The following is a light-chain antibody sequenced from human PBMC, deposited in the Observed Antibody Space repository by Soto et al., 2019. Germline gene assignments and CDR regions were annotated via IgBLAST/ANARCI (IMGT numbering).Light chain of an antibody. CDR2: DAS. J-gene: IGKJ1*01. CDR3: QQYGSSGT. CDR1: QSVSSY. Sequence: EIVLTQSPATLSLSPGERATLSCRASQSVSSYLAWYQQKPGQAPRLLIYDASNRATGIPARFSGSGSGTDFTLSIGSLQSEDFAVYYCQQYGSSGTFGQGTKVDIK. V-gene: IGKV3-11*01.